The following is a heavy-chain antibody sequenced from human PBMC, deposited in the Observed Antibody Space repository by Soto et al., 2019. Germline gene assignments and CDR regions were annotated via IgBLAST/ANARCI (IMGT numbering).Heavy chain of an antibody. Sequence: PGGSLRLSCAASGFTFSSYGMHWVRQAPGKGLEWVAVISYDGSNKYYADSVKGRFTISRDSSKNTLYLQMNSLRAEDTAVYYCAKSYYYDSSGYYNWFDPWGQGTLVTVSS. CDR2: ISYDGSNK. V-gene: IGHV3-30*18. D-gene: IGHD3-22*01. J-gene: IGHJ5*02. CDR1: GFTFSSYG. CDR3: AKSYYYDSSGYYNWFDP.